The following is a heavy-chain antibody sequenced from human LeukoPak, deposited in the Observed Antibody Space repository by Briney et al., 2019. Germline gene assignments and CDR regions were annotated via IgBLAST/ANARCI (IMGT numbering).Heavy chain of an antibody. J-gene: IGHJ4*02. Sequence: SEPLSLTCTVSGGSIISSSYYWGWIRQPPGKGLERIGSISYTGSTDYNPSLKSRVTISVDTSKNQIPLRLPSVTAADTALNYCARHVRGYSGYDPAPFDYWGQGTLVTVP. CDR1: GGSIISSSYY. D-gene: IGHD5-12*01. CDR2: ISYTGST. CDR3: ARHVRGYSGYDPAPFDY. V-gene: IGHV4-39*01.